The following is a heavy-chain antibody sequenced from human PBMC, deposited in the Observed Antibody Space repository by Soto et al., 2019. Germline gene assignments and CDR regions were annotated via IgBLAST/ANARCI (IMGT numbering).Heavy chain of an antibody. CDR2: ISSSSSYI. D-gene: IGHD2-8*01. V-gene: IGHV3-21*01. J-gene: IGHJ6*03. Sequence: GGSLRLSCAASGFTFSSYSMNWVRQAPGKGVEWVSSISSSSSYIYYADSVKGLFTISRDNAKNSLYLQMNSLRAEDSAVYYWARDQGDFTNCVCRYDETYYYYYMDVWGKVTTVTVSS. CDR1: GFTFSSYS. CDR3: ARDQGDFTNCVCRYDETYYYYYMDV.